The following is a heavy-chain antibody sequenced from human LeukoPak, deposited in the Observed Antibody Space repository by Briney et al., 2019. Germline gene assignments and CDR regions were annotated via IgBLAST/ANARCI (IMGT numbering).Heavy chain of an antibody. D-gene: IGHD3-22*01. CDR2: ISGSGGST. CDR1: AFTFSSYG. J-gene: IGHJ4*02. Sequence: GGSLRLSCAASAFTFSSYGMHWVRQAPGKGLEWVSVISGSGGSTYYADSVKGRFTISRDNSKNTLYLQMNSLRAEDTAVYYCTSGDYYDSSGYPDWGQGTLVTVSS. V-gene: IGHV3-23*01. CDR3: TSGDYYDSSGYPD.